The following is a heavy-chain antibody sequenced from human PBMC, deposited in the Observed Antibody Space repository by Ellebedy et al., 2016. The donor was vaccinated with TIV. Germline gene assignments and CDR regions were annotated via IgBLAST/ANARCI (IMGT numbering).Heavy chain of an antibody. CDR2: IYADGRK. V-gene: IGHV3-53*01. CDR3: VGGDFDY. CDR1: GFSVGNNF. Sequence: PGGSLRLSCAASGFSVGNNFMDWVRQAPGKGLEWVSIIYADGRKYYADSVKGRFTISRDTSRNTLYLQMNAVRDDDTAVYYCVGGDFDYWGPGTMVTVSS. D-gene: IGHD4-17*01. J-gene: IGHJ4*02.